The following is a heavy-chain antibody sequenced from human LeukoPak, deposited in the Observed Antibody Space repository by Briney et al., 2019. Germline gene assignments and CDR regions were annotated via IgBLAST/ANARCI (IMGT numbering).Heavy chain of an antibody. D-gene: IGHD3-22*01. J-gene: IGHJ4*02. CDR2: ISYDGSNK. V-gene: IGHV3-30*04. CDR3: ARVYDSSGHYSLMFDY. Sequence: GGSLRLSCAASGFTFSSYAMHWVRQAPGKGLEWVVVISYDGSNKYYADSVKGRFTISRDNSKNTLYLQMNSLRAEDTAVYYCARVYDSSGHYSLMFDYWGQGTLVTVSS. CDR1: GFTFSSYA.